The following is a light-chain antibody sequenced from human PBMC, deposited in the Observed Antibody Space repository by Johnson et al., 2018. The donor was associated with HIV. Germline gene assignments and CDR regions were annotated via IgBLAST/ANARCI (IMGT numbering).Light chain of an antibody. J-gene: IGLJ1*01. CDR1: SSNIGNFY. V-gene: IGLV1-51*02. Sequence: QSVLTQPPSVSAAPGQRVTISCSGSSSNIGNFYVSWYQQLPETAPKLLIYKTNDRPSGIPYRFSGSKSGTSATLDITGPQTGDEADYYCGTWDSSLRVGFFGTGSKVTVL. CDR3: GTWDSSLRVGF. CDR2: KTN.